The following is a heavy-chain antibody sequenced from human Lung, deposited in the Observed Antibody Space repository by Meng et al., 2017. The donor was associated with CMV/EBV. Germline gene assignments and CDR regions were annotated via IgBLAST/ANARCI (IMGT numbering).Heavy chain of an antibody. CDR3: AREGVGVSMGAMDV. J-gene: IGHJ6*02. CDR2: MNPNNGNT. CDR1: GYTFTSYD. Sequence: ASVXVSXXASGYTFTSYDINWVRQATGQGLEWMGWMNPNNGNTGYAQKFQGRVTITRDSSINTAYRELSSLRSEDTAVYYCAREGVGVSMGAMDVWGQGTXVTVSS. V-gene: IGHV1-8*03. D-gene: IGHD2/OR15-2a*01.